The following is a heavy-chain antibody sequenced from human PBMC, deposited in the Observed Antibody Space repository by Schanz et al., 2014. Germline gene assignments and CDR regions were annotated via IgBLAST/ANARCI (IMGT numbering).Heavy chain of an antibody. CDR3: VKDPDKYNWNDVEGMDV. Sequence: DLVESGGGVVQPGRSLTLSCAVSTSLFSRSVIHWVRQAPGKGLEWVAVMWNDGIKTHYADSGKGRFTISRDNSKNTVYLQMKSLRVEDTAVYYCVKDPDKYNWNDVEGMDVWGPGTTVTVSS. V-gene: IGHV3-33*06. D-gene: IGHD1-1*01. CDR2: MWNDGIKT. J-gene: IGHJ6*01. CDR1: TSLFSRSV.